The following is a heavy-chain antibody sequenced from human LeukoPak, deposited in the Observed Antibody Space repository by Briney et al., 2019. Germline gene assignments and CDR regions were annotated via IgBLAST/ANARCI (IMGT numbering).Heavy chain of an antibody. V-gene: IGHV1-69*13. CDR1: GYTFTSYA. CDR3: ARDLGYGGNVGDAFDI. D-gene: IGHD4-23*01. CDR2: IIPIFGTA. Sequence: GASVKVSCKASGYTFTSYAISWVRQAPGQGLEWMGGIIPIFGTANYAQKFQGRVTITADESTSTAYMELSSLRSEDTAVYYCARDLGYGGNVGDAFDIWGQGTMVTVSS. J-gene: IGHJ3*02.